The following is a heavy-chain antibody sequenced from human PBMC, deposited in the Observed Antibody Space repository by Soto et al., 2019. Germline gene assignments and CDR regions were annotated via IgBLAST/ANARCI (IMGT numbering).Heavy chain of an antibody. J-gene: IGHJ5*02. V-gene: IGHV3-30-3*01. Sequence: AGGSLRLSCAASGFTFSNYAIHWVRQAPGKGLEWVAVISYDGSNKYFADSVKGRFTISRDNSKNTLYLQMNSLRAEDTAVYYCARSHLSSCSEIAWGQGTLVTVSS. CDR2: ISYDGSNK. CDR1: GFTFSNYA. CDR3: ARSHLSSCSEIA. D-gene: IGHD3-22*01.